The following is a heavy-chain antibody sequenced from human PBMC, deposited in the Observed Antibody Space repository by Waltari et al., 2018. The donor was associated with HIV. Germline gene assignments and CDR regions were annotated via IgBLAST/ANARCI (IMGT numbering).Heavy chain of an antibody. CDR2: INPFSGGT. D-gene: IGHD3-10*01. Sequence: VQLVQSGAQVKEPGDSVKVSCRASGYNFNSFYLHWVRQAPGQGLQWVGFINPFSGGTKYAQKCRGRVTLTRDTSIDTSFMELTGLGSDDTAVDYCAKTYYGPTSYYNVGAFDVWGQGTMVSVSS. V-gene: IGHV1-2*02. J-gene: IGHJ3*01. CDR1: GYNFNSFY. CDR3: AKTYYGPTSYYNVGAFDV.